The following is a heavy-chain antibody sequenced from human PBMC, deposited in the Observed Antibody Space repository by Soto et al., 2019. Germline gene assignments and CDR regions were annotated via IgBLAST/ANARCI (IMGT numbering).Heavy chain of an antibody. Sequence: EVQLVESGGGLVKPGGSLKLSCAASGFTFSSYSMNWLRQAPGKGLEWVSSISSSSSYIYYADSVKGRFTISRDNAKNSLYLQMNSLRAEDTAVYYCASQPGGYGDYWGQGTLVTVSS. D-gene: IGHD5-18*01. CDR2: ISSSSSYI. CDR1: GFTFSSYS. J-gene: IGHJ4*02. CDR3: ASQPGGYGDY. V-gene: IGHV3-21*01.